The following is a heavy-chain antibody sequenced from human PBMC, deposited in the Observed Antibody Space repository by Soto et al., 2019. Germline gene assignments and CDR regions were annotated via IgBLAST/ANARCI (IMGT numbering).Heavy chain of an antibody. J-gene: IGHJ6*02. CDR2: ISYDGSNK. CDR1: GFTFSSYG. Sequence: GGSLRLSCAASGFTFSSYGMHWVRQAPGKGLEWVAVISYDGSNKYYADSVKGRFTISRDNSKNTLYLQMNSRRAEDTAVYYCAKGGTVVFVVVPNYGMDVWGQGTAVTVSS. V-gene: IGHV3-30*18. D-gene: IGHD2-2*01. CDR3: AKGGTVVFVVVPNYGMDV.